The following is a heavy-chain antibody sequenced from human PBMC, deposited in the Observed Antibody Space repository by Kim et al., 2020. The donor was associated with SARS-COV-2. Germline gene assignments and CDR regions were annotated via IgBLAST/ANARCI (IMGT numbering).Heavy chain of an antibody. CDR1: GFTFSNYW. Sequence: GGSLRLSCEASGFTFSNYWMNWVRQGPGKGLVWVSRINSDGGDTHYADSVKGRFTISRDNAENTLHLQLNSLGVEDTARYYCARGTFQQGFDPWGQGTLGTVSS. CDR2: INSDGGDT. V-gene: IGHV3-74*01. CDR3: ARGTFQQGFDP. J-gene: IGHJ5*01.